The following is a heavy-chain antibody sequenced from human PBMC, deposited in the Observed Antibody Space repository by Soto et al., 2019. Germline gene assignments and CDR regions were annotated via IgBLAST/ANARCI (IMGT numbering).Heavy chain of an antibody. CDR2: IYYSGST. Sequence: QVQLQESGPGLVKPSQTLSLTCTVSGGSISSGGYYWSWIRQHPGKGLEWIGYIYYSGSTYYNPSLKSRVTISVDTSKNQFSLQLSSVYAADTAVYYCASISRGFWSGYLPSHAFDIWGQGTMVTVSS. CDR3: ASISRGFWSGYLPSHAFDI. V-gene: IGHV4-31*03. CDR1: GGSISSGGYY. D-gene: IGHD3-3*01. J-gene: IGHJ3*02.